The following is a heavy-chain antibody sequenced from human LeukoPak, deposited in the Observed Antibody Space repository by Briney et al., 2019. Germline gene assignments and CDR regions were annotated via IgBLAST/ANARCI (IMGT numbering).Heavy chain of an antibody. CDR1: GYTFTDYY. Sequence: GASVKVSCKASGYTFTDYYIHWVRQAPGQGLEWMGWINPNSGGTNFPQKFQGRVTMTRGTSISTAYMELSRLRSDDTAVYYYARGGISMIVVDLTYHFDYWGQGTLVIVSS. CDR3: ARGGISMIVVDLTYHFDY. V-gene: IGHV1-2*02. J-gene: IGHJ4*02. CDR2: INPNSGGT. D-gene: IGHD3-22*01.